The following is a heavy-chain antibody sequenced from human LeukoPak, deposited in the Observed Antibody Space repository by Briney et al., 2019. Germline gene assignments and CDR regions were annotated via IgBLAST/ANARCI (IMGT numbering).Heavy chain of an antibody. D-gene: IGHD1-26*01. Sequence: ASVKVSCKASGYTFTSYGISWVRQAPGQGLEWMGWISAYNGNTNYAQKLQGRVTMTTDTSTSTAYMELRSLRSDDTAVYYCARREGATRYYYYGMDVWGQGTTVTVSS. CDR1: GYTFTSYG. CDR3: ARREGATRYYYYGMDV. J-gene: IGHJ6*02. CDR2: ISAYNGNT. V-gene: IGHV1-18*01.